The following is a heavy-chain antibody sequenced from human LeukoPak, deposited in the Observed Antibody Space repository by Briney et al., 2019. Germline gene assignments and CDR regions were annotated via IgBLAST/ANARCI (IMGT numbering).Heavy chain of an antibody. Sequence: GGSLRLSCAASGFTFSSYSMNWVRQAPGKGLEWVSSISSSRGYIYYADSVEGRFTISRDNAKNLLYLQMNSLRAEDTAVYYCVLMLGPSSRGHWGQGTLVTVSS. V-gene: IGHV3-21*01. CDR3: VLMLGPSSRGH. D-gene: IGHD2-8*01. J-gene: IGHJ4*02. CDR1: GFTFSSYS. CDR2: ISSSRGYI.